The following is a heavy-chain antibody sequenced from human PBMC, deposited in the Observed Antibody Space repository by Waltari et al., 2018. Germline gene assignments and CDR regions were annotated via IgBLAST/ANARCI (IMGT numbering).Heavy chain of an antibody. CDR1: GFTFGRSA. Sequence: EVQLVESGGGLVQPGGSLRLSCEASGFTFGRSAMTWVRQVPGKGLEWLSAMSGVGGTIYYADSVQVRFIISRDPSKNTLFLQLNSLRVEDTAVYFCAKSLSDPTVGGLDVWGQGTPVTVSS. J-gene: IGHJ6*02. CDR3: AKSLSDPTVGGLDV. D-gene: IGHD1-26*01. CDR2: MSGVGGTI. V-gene: IGHV3-23*04.